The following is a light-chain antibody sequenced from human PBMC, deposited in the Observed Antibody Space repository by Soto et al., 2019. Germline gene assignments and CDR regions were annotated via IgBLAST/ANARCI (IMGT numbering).Light chain of an antibody. CDR2: LGY. V-gene: IGKV2-28*01. J-gene: IGKJ1*01. CDR1: LSLLKANGYSY. CDR3: MQTLESRT. Sequence: DIVMTQYPLSLTVTPGEPASISCSSSLSLLKANGYSYFHWFLQKPGQSPQLLIYLGYNRAPGVPDRFSGTGSGTDFTLKISRVEAEDVGVYYCMQTLESRTFGQGTKVDI.